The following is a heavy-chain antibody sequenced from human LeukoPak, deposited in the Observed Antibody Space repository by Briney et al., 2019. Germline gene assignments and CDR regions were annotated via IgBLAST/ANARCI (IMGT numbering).Heavy chain of an antibody. CDR3: VRGFSGVVGDH. Sequence: PSETLSLTCTVYSGSFSGYYWSWIRLPPGKGLEWIGEIKDSGITNYNPSLRSRVTISKDTSNNQLSLKLHSATAADTAVYYCVRGFSGVVGDHWGQGSLVTVSS. D-gene: IGHD3-10*01. J-gene: IGHJ4*02. V-gene: IGHV4-34*01. CDR1: SGSFSGYY. CDR2: IKDSGIT.